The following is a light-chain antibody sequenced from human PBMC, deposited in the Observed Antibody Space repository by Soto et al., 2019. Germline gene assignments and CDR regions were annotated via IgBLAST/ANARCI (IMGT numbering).Light chain of an antibody. CDR1: SSNIGAGHD. CDR3: LSYDSDMGSPHYV. CDR2: GDS. Sequence: QAVVTQPPSVSGAPGQRVTISCTGSSSNIGAGHDVHWYQQLPGTAPKLLIYGDSNRPSGAPDRFSGSKSGASASLAITGIQAEDEAEYHCLSYDSDMGSPHYVFGTGTKVTVL. V-gene: IGLV1-40*03. J-gene: IGLJ1*01.